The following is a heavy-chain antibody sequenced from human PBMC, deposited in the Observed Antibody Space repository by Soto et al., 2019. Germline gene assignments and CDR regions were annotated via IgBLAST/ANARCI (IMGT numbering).Heavy chain of an antibody. CDR1: GFTFSSYA. V-gene: IGHV3-23*01. CDR3: ARARIASNWYFDL. CDR2: ISGSGGST. Sequence: EVQLLESGGGLVQPGGSLRLSCAASGFTFSSYAMSWVRQAPGKGLEWVSAISGSGGSTYYADSVKGRFTISRDNSKNALYLQMNSRRAEDTAVYYCARARIASNWYFDLWGRGTLVTVSS. D-gene: IGHD6-13*01. J-gene: IGHJ2*01.